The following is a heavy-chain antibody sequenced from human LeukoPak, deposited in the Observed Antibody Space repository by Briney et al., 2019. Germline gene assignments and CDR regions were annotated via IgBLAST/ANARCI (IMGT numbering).Heavy chain of an antibody. J-gene: IGHJ4*02. Sequence: GASVKVSCKASGYTFTSYYMHWVRQAPGQGLEWMGIINPSGGSTSYAQKFQGRVTMTRDTSTSTVYMELSSLRSEDTAVYYCVRDMIFGVVMTYYFDYWGQGTLVTVSS. CDR1: GYTFTSYY. D-gene: IGHD3-3*01. CDR3: VRDMIFGVVMTYYFDY. V-gene: IGHV1-46*01. CDR2: INPSGGST.